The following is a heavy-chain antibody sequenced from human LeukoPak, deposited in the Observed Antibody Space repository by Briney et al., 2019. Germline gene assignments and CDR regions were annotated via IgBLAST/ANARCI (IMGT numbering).Heavy chain of an antibody. CDR3: ARDRGDYGDYLAFYYFDY. D-gene: IGHD4-17*01. J-gene: IGHJ4*02. CDR1: GYTFTSYG. Sequence: ASVKVSCKASGYTFTSYGISWVRQAPGQGLEWMGWISAYNGNTNYAQKLQGRVTMTTDTSTSTAYIELRSLRSDDTAVYYCARDRGDYGDYLAFYYFDYWGQGTLVTVSS. V-gene: IGHV1-18*01. CDR2: ISAYNGNT.